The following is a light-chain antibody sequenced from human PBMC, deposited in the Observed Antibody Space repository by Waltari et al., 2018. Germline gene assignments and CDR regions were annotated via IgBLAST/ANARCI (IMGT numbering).Light chain of an antibody. V-gene: IGLV1-44*01. CDR2: QNN. Sequence: QSVLTQPPSASGTPGQRVTISCSGSRSNIGSNPVNWYQQLPGTAPKLLSYQNNQRPSGVADRCSGSKSGTSAALAISGLQSEDEADYDCATWDDNLKVVFGGGTKLTVL. CDR1: RSNIGSNP. J-gene: IGLJ2*01. CDR3: ATWDDNLKVV.